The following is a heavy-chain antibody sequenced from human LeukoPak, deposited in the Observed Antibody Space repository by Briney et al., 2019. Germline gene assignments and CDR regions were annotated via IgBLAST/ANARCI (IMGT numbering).Heavy chain of an antibody. Sequence: ASVKVSCSASGGTFSSYAISWVRQAPGQGREWMGRIIPIFGIANYAQKFQGRGTITADKSTSTAYMELSSLRSKDTAVYYCARGDNSSAPDWFDPWGQGTLVTVSS. D-gene: IGHD3-22*01. J-gene: IGHJ5*02. CDR3: ARGDNSSAPDWFDP. V-gene: IGHV1-69*04. CDR1: GGTFSSYA. CDR2: IIPIFGIA.